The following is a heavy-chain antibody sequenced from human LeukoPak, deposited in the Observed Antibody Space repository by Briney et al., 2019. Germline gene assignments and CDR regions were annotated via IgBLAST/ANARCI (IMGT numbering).Heavy chain of an antibody. CDR1: GTSVSVKSAS. J-gene: IGHJ4*02. CDR3: TRDGGSYYGHFDS. CDR2: TYYRSKWFT. V-gene: IGHV6-1*01. Sequence: SQTLSLTCGVSGTSVSVKSASWHWIRQSPSSGLEWLGRTYYRSKWFTDYAVSVRGRVTINADTANNQFSLQLSAVTPEDTALYYCTRDGGSYYGHFDSWGQGTLVSVSS. D-gene: IGHD1-26*01.